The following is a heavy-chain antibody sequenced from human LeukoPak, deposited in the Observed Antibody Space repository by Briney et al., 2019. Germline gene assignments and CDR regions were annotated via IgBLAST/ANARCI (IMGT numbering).Heavy chain of an antibody. CDR3: ASVATTAAFDI. CDR2: IYHSGST. CDR1: GYSISSGYY. J-gene: IGHJ3*02. Sequence: PSETLSLTCTVSGYSISSGYYWGWIRQPPGKGLEWIGSIYHSGSTYYNPSLKSRVTISVDTSKNQFSLKLSFVTAADTAVYYCASVATTAAFDIWGQGTMVTVSS. D-gene: IGHD5-12*01. V-gene: IGHV4-38-2*02.